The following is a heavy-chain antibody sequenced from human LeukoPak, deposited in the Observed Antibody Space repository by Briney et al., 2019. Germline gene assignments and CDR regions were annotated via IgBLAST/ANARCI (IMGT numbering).Heavy chain of an antibody. V-gene: IGHV5-51*01. Sequence: GESLRISCKGSGYSFTSYWIGWVRQMPGKGLEWMGIIYPGDSDTRYSPSFQGQVTISADKSISTAYLQWSSLKASDTAMYYCARHVIWFGEPLGYWGQGTLVTVSS. CDR3: ARHVIWFGEPLGY. J-gene: IGHJ4*02. CDR1: GYSFTSYW. D-gene: IGHD3-10*01. CDR2: IYPGDSDT.